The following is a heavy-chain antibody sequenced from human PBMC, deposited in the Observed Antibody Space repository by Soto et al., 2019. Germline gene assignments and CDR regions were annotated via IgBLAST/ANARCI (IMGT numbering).Heavy chain of an antibody. J-gene: IGHJ6*02. D-gene: IGHD3-9*01. V-gene: IGHV1-69*06. CDR2: IIPIFGTA. CDR3: ARGSSNYDILTGYIPPNSYYYGMDV. CDR1: GGTFSSYA. Sequence: QVQLVQSGAEVKKPGSSVKVSCKASGGTFSSYAISWVRQAPGQGLEWMGGIIPIFGTANYAQKLQGRVTMTADNSASTAHMELSSLRSEDTAVYYCARGSSNYDILTGYIPPNSYYYGMDVWGQGTTVTVSS.